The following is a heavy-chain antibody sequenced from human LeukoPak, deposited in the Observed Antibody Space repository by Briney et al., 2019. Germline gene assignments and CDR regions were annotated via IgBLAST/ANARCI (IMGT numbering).Heavy chain of an antibody. Sequence: PGGSLRLSCAASGFTFSSYAMHWVRQAPGKGLEWVAVISYDGSNKYYAVSVKGRFTISRDNSKNTLYLQMNSLRAEDTAVYYCAREKDSGYAYGMDVWGKGTTVTVSS. CDR2: ISYDGSNK. V-gene: IGHV3-30*04. CDR1: GFTFSSYA. D-gene: IGHD5-12*01. CDR3: AREKDSGYAYGMDV. J-gene: IGHJ6*04.